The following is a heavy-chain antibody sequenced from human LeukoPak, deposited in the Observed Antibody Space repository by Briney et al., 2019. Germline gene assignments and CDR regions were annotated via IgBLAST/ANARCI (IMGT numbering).Heavy chain of an antibody. J-gene: IGHJ6*03. V-gene: IGHV4-59*01. Sequence: SETLSLTCTVSGDSISSYYWSWIRQPPGKGLEWIGYIYYSGSTNYNPSLKSRVTISVDTSKNQFSLKLSSVTAADTAVYYCARGLAVTNSYNSVRVPGFYYYYYMDVWGKGTTVTISS. CDR2: IYYSGST. D-gene: IGHD4-17*01. CDR3: ARGLAVTNSYNSVRVPGFYYYYYMDV. CDR1: GDSISSYY.